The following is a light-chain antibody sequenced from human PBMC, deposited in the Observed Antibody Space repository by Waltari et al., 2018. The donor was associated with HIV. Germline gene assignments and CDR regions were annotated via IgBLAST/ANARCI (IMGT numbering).Light chain of an antibody. J-gene: IGLJ3*02. CDR2: DDS. Sequence: QSALTQPASVSGSLGQSFTISCTGASTNVGSYSLVSWYQNRPGQAPTLIIYDDSKRPLGISSRFSGSKSGNTASLTISGLQSEDEADYYCCSYGGDDTLVFGGGTKVTAL. CDR3: CSYGGDDTLV. V-gene: IGLV2-23*01. CDR1: STNVGSYSL.